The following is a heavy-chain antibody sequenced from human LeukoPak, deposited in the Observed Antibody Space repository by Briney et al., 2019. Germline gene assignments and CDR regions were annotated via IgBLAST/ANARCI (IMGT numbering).Heavy chain of an antibody. V-gene: IGHV4-39*07. D-gene: IGHD3-22*01. CDR2: IFHSGST. J-gene: IGHJ4*02. CDR3: AREAFSSGYYDDY. CDR1: GGSISSNNYY. Sequence: PSETLSLTCTVSGGSISSNNYYWGWIRQPPGKGLEWIGSIFHSGSTYYNPSLKSRVTISVDTSKNQFSLKLSSVTAADTAVYYCAREAFSSGYYDDYWGQGTLVTVSS.